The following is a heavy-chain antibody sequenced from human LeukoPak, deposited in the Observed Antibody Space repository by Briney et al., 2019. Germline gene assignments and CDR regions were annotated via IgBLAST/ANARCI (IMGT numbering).Heavy chain of an antibody. CDR3: ARGPVPAAMIGGYYFDY. Sequence: GASVKVSCKASGYTFINYAIHWVRQAPGQRLEWMGWIKAGNGNTKYSQKFQGRVTITADESTSTAYMELSSLRSEDTAVYYCARGPVPAAMIGGYYFDYWGQGTLVTVSS. CDR1: GYTFINYA. V-gene: IGHV1-3*01. D-gene: IGHD2-2*01. CDR2: IKAGNGNT. J-gene: IGHJ4*02.